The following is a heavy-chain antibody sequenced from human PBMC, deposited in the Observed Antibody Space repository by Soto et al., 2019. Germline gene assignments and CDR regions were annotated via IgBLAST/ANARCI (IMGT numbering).Heavy chain of an antibody. J-gene: IGHJ4*02. D-gene: IGHD3-10*01. CDR2: IGTSGSAT. CDR3: VREVPRKGTYVFDY. Sequence: QVRLVESGGGLVKPGGSLRLSCAASRFTFSDYSMSWVRQAPGRGPEWVSYIGTSGSATFYADSVKGRFTVSRDDTMSSLYLQMNSLRVEDAAIYYCVREVPRKGTYVFDYWGQGTLVTVSS. V-gene: IGHV3-11*01. CDR1: RFTFSDYS.